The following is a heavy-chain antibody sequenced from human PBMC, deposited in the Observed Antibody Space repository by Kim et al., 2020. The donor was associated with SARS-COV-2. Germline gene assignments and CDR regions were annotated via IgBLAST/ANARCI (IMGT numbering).Heavy chain of an antibody. D-gene: IGHD3-22*01. J-gene: IGHJ5*02. V-gene: IGHV4-34*01. CDR3: ASKRSGYYYVGWFDP. CDR2: INHSGST. Sequence: SETLSLTCAVYGGSFSGYYWSWIRQPPGKGLGWIGEINHSGSTNYNPSLKSRVTISVDTSKNQFSLKLSSVTAADTAVYYCASKRSGYYYVGWFDPWGQGTLVTVSS. CDR1: GGSFSGYY.